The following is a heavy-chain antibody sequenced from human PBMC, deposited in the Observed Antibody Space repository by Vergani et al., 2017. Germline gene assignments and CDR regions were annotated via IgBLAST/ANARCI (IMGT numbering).Heavy chain of an antibody. CDR1: GASIRSRSYY. V-gene: IGHV4-39*01. CDR3: ASGKYYSDSTSHFRGRYFDV. D-gene: IGHD3-16*01. J-gene: IGHJ2*01. CDR2: IYNSGNG. Sequence: QLQLQESGPGLVKPSATLSLTCSVSGASIRSRSYYWGWIRQPPGKGLEWIGSIYNSGNGDSSSSLKSRVTISADTSKNQFSLRLTSVTAADTAVYYCASGKYYSDSTSHFRGRYFDVWGRGTLVTVPS.